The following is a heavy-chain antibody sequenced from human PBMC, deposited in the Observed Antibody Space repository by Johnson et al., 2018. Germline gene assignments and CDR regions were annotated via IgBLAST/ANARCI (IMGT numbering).Heavy chain of an antibody. Sequence: QVQLVESGGGVVQPGRSLRLSCATSGFTFSNYGIHWVRQAPGKGLEWVAFISDDGSNKYYGDSVKGRFIISRDNSKNTLSLQRNSLRAEDTAVYYCAKNRVSSSPDYYRNYYYAMDVWGQGNTVIVSS. V-gene: IGHV3-30*18. CDR2: ISDDGSNK. D-gene: IGHD3-22*01. J-gene: IGHJ6*02. CDR1: GFTFSNYG. CDR3: AKNRVSSSPDYYRNYYYAMDV.